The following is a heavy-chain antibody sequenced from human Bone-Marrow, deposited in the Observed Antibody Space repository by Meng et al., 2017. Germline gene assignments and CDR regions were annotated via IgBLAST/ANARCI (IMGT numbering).Heavy chain of an antibody. D-gene: IGHD1-26*01. CDR1: GGSISSSSYY. CDR3: ARHRDGGSYPLDY. V-gene: IGHV4-39*01. Sequence: QLQLQESGPGLVKPSETLSLTCTGSGGSISSSSYYWGWIRQPPGKGLEWIGSIYYSGSTYYNPSLKSRVTISVDTSKNQFSLKLSSVTAADTAVYYCARHRDGGSYPLDYWGQGTLVTVSS. J-gene: IGHJ4*02. CDR2: IYYSGST.